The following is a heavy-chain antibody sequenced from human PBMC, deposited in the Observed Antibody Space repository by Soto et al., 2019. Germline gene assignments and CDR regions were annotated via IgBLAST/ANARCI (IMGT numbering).Heavy chain of an antibody. CDR2: VIPISDTT. J-gene: IGHJ6*02. CDR3: ARSQGSSTSLEIYYYYYYGMDV. D-gene: IGHD2-2*01. CDR1: GGTFSSYA. V-gene: IGHV1-69*01. Sequence: QVQLVQSGAEVTKPGSSVKVSCKASGGTFSSYAISWVRQAPGRGLEWMGGVIPISDTTNYAQKFQGRVTITADESTSTVYMELSSLRSEDTAVYYCARSQGSSTSLEIYYYYYYGMDVWGQGTTVTVSS.